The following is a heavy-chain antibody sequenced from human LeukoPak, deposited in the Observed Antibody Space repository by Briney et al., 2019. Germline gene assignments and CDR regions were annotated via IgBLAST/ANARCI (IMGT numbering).Heavy chain of an antibody. CDR2: IYSGGST. V-gene: IGHV3-53*01. Sequence: GGSLRLSCAASGFTVSSNYMSWVRQAPGKGLEWVSVIYSGGSTHYADSVKGRFTISRDNSKNTLYLQMNSLRAEDTAVYYCATIVVAPYGMDVWGQGTTVTVSS. J-gene: IGHJ6*02. CDR1: GFTVSSNY. CDR3: ATIVVAPYGMDV. D-gene: IGHD3-22*01.